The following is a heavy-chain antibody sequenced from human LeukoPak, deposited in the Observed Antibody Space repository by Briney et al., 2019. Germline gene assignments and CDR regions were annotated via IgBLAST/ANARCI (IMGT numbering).Heavy chain of an antibody. CDR2: INSDGSST. V-gene: IGHV3-74*01. CDR1: GFTFSSYW. D-gene: IGHD5-24*01. CDR3: AKGRDGYNSDFDY. Sequence: GSLRLSCAASGFTFSSYWMHWVRQAPGKGLVWVSRINSDGSSTSYADSVKGRFTISRDNAKNTLYLQMNSLRAEDTAVYYCAKGRDGYNSDFDYWGQGTLVTVSS. J-gene: IGHJ4*02.